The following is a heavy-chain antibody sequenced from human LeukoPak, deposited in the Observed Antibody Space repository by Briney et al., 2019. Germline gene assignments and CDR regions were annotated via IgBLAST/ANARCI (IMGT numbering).Heavy chain of an antibody. CDR1: GFTFTSFT. V-gene: IGHV3-23*01. CDR3: AKSNSPDYVRLPFDY. CDR2: ISGSGDYA. J-gene: IGHJ4*02. D-gene: IGHD3-10*02. Sequence: HSGGSLRLSCTASGFTFTSFTMNWVRQAPGKGLEWVSLISGSGDYAYYADSVKGRFTISRDNSKNTLYLQMNSLRADDTALYFCAKSNSPDYVRLPFDYWGQGTLVTVSS.